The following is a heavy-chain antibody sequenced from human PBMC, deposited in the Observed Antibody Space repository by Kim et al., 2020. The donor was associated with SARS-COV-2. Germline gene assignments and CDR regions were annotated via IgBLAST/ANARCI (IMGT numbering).Heavy chain of an antibody. CDR2: IWYDGINK. CDR3: ARDPALNDFWSGTPFDY. D-gene: IGHD3-3*01. CDR1: GFSFSFYG. V-gene: IGHV3-33*01. J-gene: IGHJ4*02. Sequence: GGSLRLSCAASGFSFSFYGMHWVRQAPGKGLEWVAVIWYDGINKYYADSVKGRFTISRDNSKNTLYLQMNNLRAEDTAVYYCARDPALNDFWSGTPFDYWGQGTVVTVSS.